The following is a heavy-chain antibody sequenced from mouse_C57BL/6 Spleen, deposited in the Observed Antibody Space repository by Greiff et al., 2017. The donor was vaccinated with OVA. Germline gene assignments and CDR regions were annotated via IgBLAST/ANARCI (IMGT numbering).Heavy chain of an antibody. V-gene: IGHV1-39*01. CDR3: ARSALITTVPWFAY. D-gene: IGHD1-1*01. CDR1: GYSFTDYN. Sequence: EVQLQESGPELVKPGASVKISCKASGYSFTDYNMNWVKQSNGKSLEWIGVINPNYGTTSYNQKFKGKATLTVDQSSSTAYMQLNSLTSEDSAVDYCARSALITTVPWFAYWGQGTLVTVSA. CDR2: INPNYGTT. J-gene: IGHJ3*01.